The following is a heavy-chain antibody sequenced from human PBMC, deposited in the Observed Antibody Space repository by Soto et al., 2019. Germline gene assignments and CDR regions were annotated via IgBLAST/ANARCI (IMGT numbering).Heavy chain of an antibody. J-gene: IGHJ6*02. D-gene: IGHD2-2*02. CDR2: IYYSGST. V-gene: IGHV4-30-4*01. CDR3: ARGVVPAAIRRGGGVYYYYGMDV. CDR1: GGSISSGDYY. Sequence: PSETLSLTCTVSGGSISSGDYYWGWIRQPPGKGLEWIGYIYYSGSTYYNPSLKSRVTISVDTSKNQFSLKLSSVTAADTAVYYCARGVVPAAIRRGGGVYYYYGMDVWGQGTTVTVSS.